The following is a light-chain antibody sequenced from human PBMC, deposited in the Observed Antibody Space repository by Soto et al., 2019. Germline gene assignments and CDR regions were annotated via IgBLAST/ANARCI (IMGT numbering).Light chain of an antibody. CDR3: QEYNIWPPWT. Sequence: IQLTQSPSTLFATTGGRGKMTCCASQSISSWLAWYQQIPGKAPKLLIYDAASLESGVPSRFSGSGSGTEFTLTISSLQPDDFATYYCQEYNIWPPWTFGQGTKVDIK. CDR2: DAA. CDR1: QSISSW. V-gene: IGKV1-5*01. J-gene: IGKJ1*01.